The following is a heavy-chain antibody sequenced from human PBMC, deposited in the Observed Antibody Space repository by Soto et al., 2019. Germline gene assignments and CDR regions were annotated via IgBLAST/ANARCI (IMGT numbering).Heavy chain of an antibody. D-gene: IGHD3-3*01. CDR2: ISSSSSYI. Sequence: EVQLVESGGGLFQPGWSLRLSCAASGFTFSSYSMNWVRQAPGKGLEWVSSISSSSSYIYYADSVKGRFTISRDNAKNSLYLQMNSLRAEDTAVYYCARVILGWLPDYWGQGTLVTVSS. CDR1: GFTFSSYS. J-gene: IGHJ4*02. V-gene: IGHV3-21*01. CDR3: ARVILGWLPDY.